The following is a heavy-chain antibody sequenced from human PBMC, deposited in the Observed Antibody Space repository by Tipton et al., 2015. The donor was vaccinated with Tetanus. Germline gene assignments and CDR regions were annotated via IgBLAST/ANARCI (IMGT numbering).Heavy chain of an antibody. D-gene: IGHD5-12*01. CDR2: INHSGST. Sequence: LRLSCAVYGGSFSGYYWSWIRQPPGKGLEWIGEINHSGSTNYNPSLKSRVTISVDTSKNQFSLKVSSVTAADTAVYYWARGGYSGHVVYYWGQGTLVPVSS. CDR1: GGSFSGYY. CDR3: ARGGYSGHVVYY. J-gene: IGHJ4*02. V-gene: IGHV4-34*01.